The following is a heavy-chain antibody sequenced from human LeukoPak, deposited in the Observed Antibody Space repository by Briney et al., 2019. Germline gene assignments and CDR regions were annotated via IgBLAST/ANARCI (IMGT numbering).Heavy chain of an antibody. V-gene: IGHV1-69*13. Sequence: GASVKVSCKASGGTFSSYAISWVRQAPGQGLEWMGGIIPIFGTANYAQKFQGRVTITADESTSTAYMELSSLRSEDTAVYCCARTPGGPHTWMQLWKGGYYFDYWGQGTLVTVSS. CDR2: IIPIFGTA. D-gene: IGHD5-18*01. J-gene: IGHJ4*02. CDR3: ARTPGGPHTWMQLWKGGYYFDY. CDR1: GGTFSSYA.